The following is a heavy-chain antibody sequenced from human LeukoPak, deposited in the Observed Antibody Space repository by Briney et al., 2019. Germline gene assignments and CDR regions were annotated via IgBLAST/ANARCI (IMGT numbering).Heavy chain of an antibody. V-gene: IGHV1-18*01. CDR3: ARDKGDIVVVVAARHSDAFDT. Sequence: GASVKVSCKASGYTFTSYGISWVRQAPGQGLEWMGWISAYNGNTNYAQKLQGRVTMTTDTSTSTAYMELRSLRSDDTAVYYCARDKGDIVVVVAARHSDAFDTWGQGTMVTVSS. D-gene: IGHD2-15*01. J-gene: IGHJ3*02. CDR1: GYTFTSYG. CDR2: ISAYNGNT.